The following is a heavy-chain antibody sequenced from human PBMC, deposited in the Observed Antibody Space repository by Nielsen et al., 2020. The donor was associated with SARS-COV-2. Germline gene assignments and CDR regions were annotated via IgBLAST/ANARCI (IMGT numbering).Heavy chain of an antibody. J-gene: IGHJ6*02. CDR2: IWYDGSNK. D-gene: IGHD6-13*01. CDR1: GFTFSSYG. V-gene: IGHV3-33*01. Sequence: GESLKISCAASGFTFSSYGMHWVRQAPGKGLEWVAVIWYDGSNKYYADSVKGRFTISRDNSKNTLYLQMNSLRAEDTAVYYCATGAAAGTGNYYYGMDVWGQGTTVTVSS. CDR3: ATGAAAGTGNYYYGMDV.